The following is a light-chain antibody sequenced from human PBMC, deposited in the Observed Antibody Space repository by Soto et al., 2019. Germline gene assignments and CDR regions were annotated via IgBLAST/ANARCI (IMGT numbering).Light chain of an antibody. CDR2: AAS. J-gene: IGKJ5*01. CDR1: HHISSW. CDR3: QQSNSFPQIT. Sequence: IQMTQSPSSVSASVGDRVTITCRASHHISSWLAWYQQKPGKAPKLLIYAASTLQSGVPSRFSGSGSGTDFTLTISSLQPEDFATYYCQQSNSFPQITFGQGTRLEIK. V-gene: IGKV1-12*01.